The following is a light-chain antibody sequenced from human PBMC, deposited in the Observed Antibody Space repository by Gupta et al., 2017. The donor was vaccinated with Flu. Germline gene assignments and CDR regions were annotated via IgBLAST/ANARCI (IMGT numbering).Light chain of an antibody. CDR3: QQANSFPLT. V-gene: IGKV1D-12*01. J-gene: IGKJ4*01. CDR1: QDIRSW. Sequence: PSSVSAFVGDRVTITCRANQDIRSWLAWYQQKPGKAPKLLIYAASTLRNGVPSRVSGRGSGTDVTLTISSLQPEDFATYYCQQANSFPLTFGGGTKVEIK. CDR2: AAS.